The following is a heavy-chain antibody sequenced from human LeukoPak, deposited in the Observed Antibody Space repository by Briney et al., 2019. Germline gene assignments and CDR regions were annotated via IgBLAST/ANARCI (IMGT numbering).Heavy chain of an antibody. J-gene: IGHJ4*02. Sequence: GGSLRLSCAASGFTVSSNYMSWVRQAPGKGLEWVSVIYRDGTTYHADSVKGRFTISRDNSKNILYLQMNSLRAEDTAVYYCARAVGRITEFAYWGQGTLVTVSS. D-gene: IGHD3-10*01. V-gene: IGHV3-53*01. CDR3: ARAVGRITEFAY. CDR1: GFTVSSNY. CDR2: IYRDGTT.